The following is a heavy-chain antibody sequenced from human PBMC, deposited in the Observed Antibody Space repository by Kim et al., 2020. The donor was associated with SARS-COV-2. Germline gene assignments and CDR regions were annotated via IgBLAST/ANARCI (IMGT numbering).Heavy chain of an antibody. Sequence: SETLSLTCTVSGDSISSGGYFWNWIRQHPGKGLEWIGYTYDSGNTYHNPSFQSRVTMSEDTSRNQFSLKLSSVTAADTAVYYCVRGKGSVWLFDYWGQGTLVTVSS. D-gene: IGHD5-12*01. V-gene: IGHV4-31*03. J-gene: IGHJ4*02. CDR1: GDSISSGGYF. CDR2: TYDSGNT. CDR3: VRGKGSVWLFDY.